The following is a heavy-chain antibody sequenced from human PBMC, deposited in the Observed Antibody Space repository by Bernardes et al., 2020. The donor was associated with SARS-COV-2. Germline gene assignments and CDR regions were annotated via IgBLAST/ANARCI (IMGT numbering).Heavy chain of an antibody. CDR1: GFTFSNYC. V-gene: IGHV3-33*01. CDR2: IWYDGSNK. CDR3: ARDPAPYYYDSSGYSDY. J-gene: IGHJ4*02. D-gene: IGHD3-22*01. Sequence: GGSLRLCCAASGFTFSNYCMHWVRQAPGKGLEWVAVIWYDGSNKYYADSVKGRFTISRDNSKNTLYLQMNSLRAEDTAVYYCARDPAPYYYDSSGYSDYWGQGTLVTVSS.